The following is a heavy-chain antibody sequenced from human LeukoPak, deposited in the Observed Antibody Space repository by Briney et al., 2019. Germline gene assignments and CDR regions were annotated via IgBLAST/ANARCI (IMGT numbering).Heavy chain of an antibody. CDR1: GFTFSAYG. Sequence: GGSLRLSCAASGFTFSAYGMHWVRQAPGKGLEWVALISYDGSYKYYADSVKGRFTISRDNSKNTLYLQMNSLRAEDTAVYYCAKGGTRITMIVLDYWGQGTLVTVSS. CDR2: ISYDGSYK. CDR3: AKGGTRITMIVLDY. J-gene: IGHJ4*02. D-gene: IGHD3-22*01. V-gene: IGHV3-30*18.